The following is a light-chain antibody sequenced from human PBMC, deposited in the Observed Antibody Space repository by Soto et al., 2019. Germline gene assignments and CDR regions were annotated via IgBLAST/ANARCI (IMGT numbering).Light chain of an antibody. CDR1: QSISSW. CDR3: QQYSTYPHT. V-gene: IGKV1-5*01. J-gene: IGKJ2*01. CDR2: DAS. Sequence: DIQMTQSPSTLSASVGDRVTIPCRASQSISSWLAWYQQKPGKAPKLLIYDASSLESGVPSRFSGSGSGTEFTLTISSLQPDDFATYYCQQYSTYPHTFGQGTKLEIK.